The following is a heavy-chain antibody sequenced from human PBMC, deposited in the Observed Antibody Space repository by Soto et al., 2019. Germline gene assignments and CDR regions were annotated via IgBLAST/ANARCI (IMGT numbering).Heavy chain of an antibody. CDR3: ARAPVPPEAEFDY. Sequence: QVQLVQSGAEVKTPGSSVKVSCKASGGTFSSYTISWVRQAPGQGLEWMGRIIPILGIANYAQKFQGRVTSTADKSTGTAYMELSSLRSEDTAVYYCARAPVPPEAEFDYWGQGTLVTVSS. CDR2: IIPILGIA. J-gene: IGHJ4*02. D-gene: IGHD2-2*01. V-gene: IGHV1-69*02. CDR1: GGTFSSYT.